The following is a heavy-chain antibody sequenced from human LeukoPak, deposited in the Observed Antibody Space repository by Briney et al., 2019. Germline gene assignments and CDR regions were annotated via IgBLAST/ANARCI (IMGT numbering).Heavy chain of an antibody. J-gene: IGHJ4*02. CDR3: ARSTATTHGYFEY. CDR2: ISYDGYNK. Sequence: GGSLRLSCAASGFTFSSYAMHWVRQAPGKGLEWVAVISYDGYNKYYADSVKGRFTISRDNSKNTVDLQMNSLRAGDTAVYHCARSTATTHGYFEYWGQGTLVTVSS. V-gene: IGHV3-30-3*01. CDR1: GFTFSSYA. D-gene: IGHD4-17*01.